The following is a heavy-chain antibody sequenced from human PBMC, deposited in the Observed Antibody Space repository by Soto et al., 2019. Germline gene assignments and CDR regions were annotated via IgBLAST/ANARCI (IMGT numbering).Heavy chain of an antibody. J-gene: IGHJ3*02. CDR3: ARASIVVVVAATPDAFDI. CDR2: IDPSDSYT. Sequence: GESLKISCKGSGYSLTSYWISWVRQMPGKGLEWMGRIDPSDSYTNYSPSFQGHVTISADKSISTAYLQWSSLKASDTAMYYCARASIVVVVAATPDAFDIWGQGTMVTVSS. D-gene: IGHD2-15*01. CDR1: GYSLTSYW. V-gene: IGHV5-10-1*01.